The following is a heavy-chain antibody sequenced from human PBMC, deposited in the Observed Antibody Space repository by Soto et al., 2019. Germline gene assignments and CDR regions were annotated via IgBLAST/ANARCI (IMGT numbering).Heavy chain of an antibody. CDR3: ATLWGQD. CDR1: GGSISSNSYY. J-gene: IGHJ4*02. Sequence: QLQLQESGPGLVKPSETLSLTCTVSGGSISSNSYYWGWIRQPPGKGLEWIGRIYYSGSTYYNPSLESRATITVDTSKNHFSLKLSSVTAADTAVYYCATLWGQDWGQGTLVTVSS. V-gene: IGHV4-39*01. CDR2: IYYSGST. D-gene: IGHD3-10*01.